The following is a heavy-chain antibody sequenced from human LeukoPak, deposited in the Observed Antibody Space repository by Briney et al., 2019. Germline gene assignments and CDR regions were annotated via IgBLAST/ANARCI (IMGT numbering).Heavy chain of an antibody. J-gene: IGHJ4*02. D-gene: IGHD3-10*01. CDR3: AKNYYGSGSHFDY. CDR1: GFTFSSYA. CDR2: ISGSGGST. V-gene: IGHV3-23*01. Sequence: GGSLRLSCAASGFTFSSYAMSWVRQAPGKGLEWVSAISGSGGSTYYADSVKGRFTISRDNSKNTLYLQMNGLRAEDTAVYYCAKNYYGSGSHFDYWGQGTLVTVSS.